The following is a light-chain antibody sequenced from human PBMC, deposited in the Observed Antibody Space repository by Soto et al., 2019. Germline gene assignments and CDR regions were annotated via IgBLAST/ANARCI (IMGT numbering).Light chain of an antibody. CDR2: GAS. Sequence: EIVLTQSPDTLSLSPGERATLSCRASQSITSGQLAWYQQKPGQDPSLLIYGASSRATGIPDRFSGSGSGTDFTLTINRLEPEDFAVYYCQQYGSSPILAFGGGTKVEI. J-gene: IGKJ4*01. V-gene: IGKV3-20*01. CDR1: QSITSGQ. CDR3: QQYGSSPILA.